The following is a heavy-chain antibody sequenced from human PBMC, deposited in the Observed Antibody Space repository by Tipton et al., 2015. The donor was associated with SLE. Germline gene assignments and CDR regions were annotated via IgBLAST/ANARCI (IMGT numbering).Heavy chain of an antibody. D-gene: IGHD3-10*01. J-gene: IGHJ3*02. Sequence: TLSLTCTVSGGSISSSSYYWDWIRQPPGKGLEWIGYIYYSGSTNYNPSLKSRVTISIDTSKNQFSLKLSSVTAADTAVYYCARGQWDLLNSFDIWGQGTMVTVSS. CDR3: ARGQWDLLNSFDI. CDR2: IYYSGST. V-gene: IGHV4-61*05. CDR1: GGSISSSSYY.